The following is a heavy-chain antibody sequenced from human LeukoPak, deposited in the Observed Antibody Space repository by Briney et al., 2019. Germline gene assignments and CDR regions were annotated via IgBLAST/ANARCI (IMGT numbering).Heavy chain of an antibody. CDR1: GFTFSSYA. CDR2: ISTSGGST. V-gene: IGHV3-23*01. CDR3: AKHDYGDYKANDY. D-gene: IGHD4-17*01. Sequence: GGSLRLSCAASGFTFSSYAMSWVRQPPGKGLEWVSTISTSGGSTYYADSVKGRFTISRDNSKNTLYLQMNSLRAEDTAVYCCAKHDYGDYKANDYWGQGTLVTVSS. J-gene: IGHJ4*02.